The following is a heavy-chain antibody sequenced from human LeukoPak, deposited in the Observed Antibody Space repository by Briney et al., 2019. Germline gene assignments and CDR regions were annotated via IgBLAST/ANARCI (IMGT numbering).Heavy chain of an antibody. CDR1: GFTFSDHY. CDR2: TRNKANSYTT. CDR3: ATRSGSYGPGFDY. J-gene: IGHJ4*02. V-gene: IGHV3-72*01. Sequence: PGGSLRLSCAASGFTFSDHYMYWVRQAPGKGLEWVGRTRNKANSYTTEYAASVKGRFTISRDDSKNSLYLQMNSLKTEDTAVYYCATRSGSYGPGFDYWGQGTLVTVSS. D-gene: IGHD1-26*01.